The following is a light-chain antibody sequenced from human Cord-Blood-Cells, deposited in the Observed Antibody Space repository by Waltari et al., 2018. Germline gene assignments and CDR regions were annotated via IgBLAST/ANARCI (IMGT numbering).Light chain of an antibody. CDR2: QDS. J-gene: IGLJ3*02. Sequence: SYELTQPPSVSVSPGQTASITCSGDKLGDNYACWYQQKPGQSPVLVIYQDSTRPSGIPERFSGSNSGNTATLTISGTQAMDEADYYCQAWDSSTAVFGGGTKLTVL. V-gene: IGLV3-1*01. CDR1: KLGDNY. CDR3: QAWDSSTAV.